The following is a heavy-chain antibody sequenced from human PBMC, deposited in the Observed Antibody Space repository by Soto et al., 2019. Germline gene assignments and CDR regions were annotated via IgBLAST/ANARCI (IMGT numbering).Heavy chain of an antibody. CDR3: ARGGFWSGYCLNY. V-gene: IGHV3-30-3*01. CDR2: ISYDGSNK. CDR1: GFTFSSYA. D-gene: IGHD3-3*01. J-gene: IGHJ4*02. Sequence: QVQLVESGGGVVQPGRSLRLSCAASGFTFSSYAMHWVRQAPGKGLEWVAVISYDGSNKYYADSVKGRFTISRDNSKNTLYLQMNSLRAEYTAVYYCARGGFWSGYCLNYWGQGTLVTVSS.